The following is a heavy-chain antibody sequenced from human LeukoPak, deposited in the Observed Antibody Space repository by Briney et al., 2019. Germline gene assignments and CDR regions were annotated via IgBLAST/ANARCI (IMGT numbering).Heavy chain of an antibody. CDR3: ARHSRSGCIGYENAFDI. CDR1: GDSISSSSYC. Sequence: PSETLSLTCTVSGDSISSSSYCWDWIRQPPGKGLEWIGNIYNSANTHYNPSLKTRITMSVDTSKNQFSLKLNSVTAADTGIYYCARHSRSGCIGYENAFDIWGQGTMVTVSS. D-gene: IGHD5-12*01. V-gene: IGHV4-39*01. CDR2: IYNSANT. J-gene: IGHJ3*02.